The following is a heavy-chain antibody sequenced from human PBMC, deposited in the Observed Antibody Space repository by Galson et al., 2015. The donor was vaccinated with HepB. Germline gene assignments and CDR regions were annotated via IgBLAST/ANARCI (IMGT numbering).Heavy chain of an antibody. CDR2: ISTTSDTI. V-gene: IGHV3-48*04. CDR1: GFTFSSYT. D-gene: IGHD3-10*01. CDR3: ARRISLVRGIITKPDYYYGMDV. J-gene: IGHJ6*02. Sequence: SLRLSCAASGFTFSSYTMNWVRQAPGKGLEWVAYISTTSDTIYYVDSVKGRFTISRDNAKDSVYLQLDSLRAEDTAVYYCARRISLVRGIITKPDYYYGMDVWGQGTTVTVAS.